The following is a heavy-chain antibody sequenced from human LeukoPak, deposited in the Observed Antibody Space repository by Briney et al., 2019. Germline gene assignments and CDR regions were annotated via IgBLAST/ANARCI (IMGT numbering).Heavy chain of an antibody. Sequence: RPSATLSLTCTVSGGSISTYYWSWIRQPPGKGLEWIGYIYYSGSTNYNPSLKSRVTISVDTSKNQFSLKLSSVTAADTAVYYCARVSGERGYYYYMDVWGKGTTVTVSS. J-gene: IGHJ6*03. CDR2: IYYSGST. CDR1: GGSISTYY. CDR3: ARVSGERGYYYYMDV. V-gene: IGHV4-59*01. D-gene: IGHD2-15*01.